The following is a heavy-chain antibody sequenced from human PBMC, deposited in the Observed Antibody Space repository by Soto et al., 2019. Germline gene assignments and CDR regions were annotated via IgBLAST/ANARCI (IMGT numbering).Heavy chain of an antibody. J-gene: IGHJ6*02. CDR2: IHYSGST. V-gene: IGHV4-59*11. CDR1: GASISSLY. D-gene: IGHD2-15*01. CDR3: ARGGWSMDV. Sequence: SETLSLTCTISGASISSLYWNWVRQPPGKGLEWIGYIHYSGSTNYNPSLKSRVTILVDTSKNQFSLRLSSVTAADTAVYYCARGGWSMDVWGQGTTVTVSS.